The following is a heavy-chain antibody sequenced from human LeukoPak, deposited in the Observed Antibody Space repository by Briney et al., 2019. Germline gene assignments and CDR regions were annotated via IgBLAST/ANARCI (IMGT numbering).Heavy chain of an antibody. CDR3: ARAPSYGDFSMDV. V-gene: IGHV3-30-3*01. J-gene: IGHJ6*03. CDR1: GFTFSSYA. Sequence: PGGSLRLSCAASGFTFSSYAMHWVRQAPGKGLEWVAVISYDGSNKYYADSVKGRFTISRDNSKNTLYLQMNSLRAEDTAVYYCARAPSYGDFSMDVWAKGPRSPSP. D-gene: IGHD4-17*01. CDR2: ISYDGSNK.